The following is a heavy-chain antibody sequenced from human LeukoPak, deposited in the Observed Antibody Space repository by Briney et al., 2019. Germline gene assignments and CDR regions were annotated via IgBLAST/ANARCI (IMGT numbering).Heavy chain of an antibody. CDR1: GFTFSSFW. V-gene: IGHV3-7*01. D-gene: IGHD4-17*01. Sequence: SGGSLRLSCAASGFTFSSFWMNWVRQAPGEGLEWVANIEGDGSEKYYVDSVKGRFTISRDNAKNSLYLEMNNLRPEDTAVYYCARGHYGDQRQWSQGTLVTVSS. J-gene: IGHJ4*02. CDR3: ARGHYGDQRQ. CDR2: IEGDGSEK.